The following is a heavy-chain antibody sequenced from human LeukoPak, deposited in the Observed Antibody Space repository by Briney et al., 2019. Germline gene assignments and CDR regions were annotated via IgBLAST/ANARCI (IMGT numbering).Heavy chain of an antibody. Sequence: GGSLRLSCAASGFTFSGSAMHWVRQASGKGLEWVGRIRSKANSYATAYAASVKGRFTISRDDSKNTAYLQMNSLKTEDTAVYYCTRTREGYFDLWGRGTLVTVSS. CDR3: TRTREGYFDL. V-gene: IGHV3-73*01. J-gene: IGHJ2*01. CDR1: GFTFSGSA. CDR2: IRSKANSYAT.